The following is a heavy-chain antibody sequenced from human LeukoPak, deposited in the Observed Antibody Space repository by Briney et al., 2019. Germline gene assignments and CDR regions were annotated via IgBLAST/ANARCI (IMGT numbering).Heavy chain of an antibody. D-gene: IGHD4-23*01. CDR2: IYYSGST. CDR3: ARHADYGGLPYYYYYYYMDV. J-gene: IGHJ6*03. CDR1: GGSISSYY. Sequence: SETLSLTCTVSGGSISSYYWSWIRQPPGKGLEWIGYIYYSGSTNYNPSLKSRVTISVDTSKNQFSLKLSSVTTADTAVYYCARHADYGGLPYYYYYYYMDVWGKGTTVTISS. V-gene: IGHV4-59*01.